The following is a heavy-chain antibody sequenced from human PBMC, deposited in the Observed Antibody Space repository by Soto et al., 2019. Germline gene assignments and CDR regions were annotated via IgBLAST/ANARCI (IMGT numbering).Heavy chain of an antibody. CDR2: ISSSSSYI. J-gene: IGHJ4*02. D-gene: IGHD2-2*01. Sequence: GGSLRLSCAASGFTFGSYSMNWVRQAPGKGLEWVSSISSSSSYIYYADSVKGRFTISRDNAKNSLYLQMNSLRAEDTAVYYCASGDYCSSTSCSAYFDYWGQGTLVTVSS. CDR1: GFTFGSYS. CDR3: ASGDYCSSTSCSAYFDY. V-gene: IGHV3-21*01.